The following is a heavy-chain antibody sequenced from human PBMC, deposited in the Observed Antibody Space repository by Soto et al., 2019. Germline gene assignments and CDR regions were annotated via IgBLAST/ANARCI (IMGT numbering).Heavy chain of an antibody. Sequence: PGESLKISCKVFGYNFPNYWIGWVCQMPGKGLEWMGIIYPGDSDVRYSPSFQGQVTISADKSINTAYLQWRSLKASDAAMYYCARRDGFKIDHWGQGTPVTVSS. D-gene: IGHD5-12*01. CDR2: IYPGDSDV. CDR1: GYNFPNYW. V-gene: IGHV5-51*01. J-gene: IGHJ4*02. CDR3: ARRDGFKIDH.